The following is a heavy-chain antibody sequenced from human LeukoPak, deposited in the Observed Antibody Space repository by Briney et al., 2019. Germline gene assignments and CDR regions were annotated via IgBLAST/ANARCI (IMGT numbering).Heavy chain of an antibody. CDR1: GCIIISYG. Sequence: SVRVSCKAAGCIIISYGIGRVRQAPGQWLEWMGGIIPIFGTADYAQKFQGRVTITADESTSTAYMELSSLRSEDTAVYYCARGLHYYDSSDALDIWGQGTMVTVSS. CDR2: IIPIFGTA. D-gene: IGHD3-22*01. V-gene: IGHV1-69*13. CDR3: ARGLHYYDSSDALDI. J-gene: IGHJ3*02.